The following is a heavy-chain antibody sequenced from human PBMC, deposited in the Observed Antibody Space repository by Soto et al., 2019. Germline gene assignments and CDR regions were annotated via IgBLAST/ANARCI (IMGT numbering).Heavy chain of an antibody. V-gene: IGHV4-39*01. J-gene: IGHJ4*02. CDR3: ARHQLYDFWSGYPLYFDS. CDR2: IYYSGST. CDR1: GHAISTSSNY. D-gene: IGHD3-3*01. Sequence: PPEARTLTCTVSGHAISTSSNYLEWMREPPGKGLKLIGSIYYSGSTYYNPSLKSRVTISVDTSKNQFSLKLSSVTAADTAVYYCARHQLYDFWSGYPLYFDSWGQGTLVTVSS.